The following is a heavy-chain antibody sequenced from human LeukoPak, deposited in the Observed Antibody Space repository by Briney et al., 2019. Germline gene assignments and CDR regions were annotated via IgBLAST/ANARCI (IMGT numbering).Heavy chain of an antibody. V-gene: IGHV4-61*01. CDR2: IYYSGST. CDR3: ARSRRSWSTFDY. Sequence: SETLSLTCTVSGYSISSGYYWGWIRQPPGKGLEWIGYIYYSGSTNYNPSLKSRVTISVDTSKNQFSLKLSSVTAADTAVYYCARSRRSWSTFDYWGQGTLVTVSS. D-gene: IGHD6-13*01. J-gene: IGHJ4*02. CDR1: GYSISSGYY.